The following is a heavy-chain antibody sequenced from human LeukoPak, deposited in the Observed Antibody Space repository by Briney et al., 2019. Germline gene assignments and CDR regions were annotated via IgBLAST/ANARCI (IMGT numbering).Heavy chain of an antibody. CDR1: GGSINDAS. V-gene: IGHV4-59*12. CDR3: ARSPGILTGYYKFFDY. D-gene: IGHD3-9*01. J-gene: IGHJ4*02. Sequence: SETLSLTCTVSGGSINDASWNWIRKPPGQGLEWIGYIYHSGGTNYNPSLKSRVTISLDTSKNQFSLKLSSVTAADTAVYYCARSPGILTGYYKFFDYWGQGTLVTVSS. CDR2: IYHSGGT.